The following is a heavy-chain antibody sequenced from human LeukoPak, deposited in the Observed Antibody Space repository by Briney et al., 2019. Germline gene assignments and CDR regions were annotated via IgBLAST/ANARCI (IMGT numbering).Heavy chain of an antibody. CDR2: FDPEDGET. Sequence: ASVKVSFKVSGYTLTELSMHWVRQAPGKGLEWMGGFDPEDGETIYAQKFQGRVTMTEDTSTDTAYMELSSLRSEDTAVYYCATDQARNYLDAFDIWGQGTMVTVSS. D-gene: IGHD1-7*01. V-gene: IGHV1-24*01. CDR3: ATDQARNYLDAFDI. J-gene: IGHJ3*02. CDR1: GYTLTELS.